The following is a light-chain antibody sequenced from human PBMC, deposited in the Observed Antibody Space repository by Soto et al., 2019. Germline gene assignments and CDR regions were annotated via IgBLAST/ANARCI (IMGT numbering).Light chain of an antibody. V-gene: IGKV3-11*01. Sequence: EIVLTQSPATLSLSPGERATLSCSASQRVSGYLAWYQQKPGQAPRLLMYDASNRATGIPARFSGSGSGTDFTLTISSLEPEDFAVYYCQQRSNWPSTFGGGTKVEIK. J-gene: IGKJ4*01. CDR1: QRVSGY. CDR2: DAS. CDR3: QQRSNWPST.